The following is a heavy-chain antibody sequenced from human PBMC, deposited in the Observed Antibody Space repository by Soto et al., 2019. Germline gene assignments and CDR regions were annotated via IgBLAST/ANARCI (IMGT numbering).Heavy chain of an antibody. CDR1: GFTFSSYS. V-gene: IGHV3-48*02. CDR2: ISSSSSTI. J-gene: IGHJ3*02. CDR3: ARTYYYGSGSYYAFDI. Sequence: PGGSLRLSCAASGFTFSSYSMNWVRQAPGKGLEWVSYISSSSSTIYYADSVKGRFTISRDNAKNSLYLQMNSLRDEDTAVYYCARTYYYGSGSYYAFDIWGQGTMVTVSS. D-gene: IGHD3-10*01.